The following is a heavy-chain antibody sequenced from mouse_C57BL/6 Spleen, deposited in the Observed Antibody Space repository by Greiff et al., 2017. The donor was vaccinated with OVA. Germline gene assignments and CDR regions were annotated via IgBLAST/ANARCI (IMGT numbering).Heavy chain of an antibody. D-gene: IGHD4-1*02. V-gene: IGHV5-9-1*02. Sequence: EVMLVESGEGLVKPGGSLKLSCAASGFTFSSYAMSWVRQTPEKRLEWVAYISSGGDYIYYADTVKGRFTISRDNARNTLYLQMSSLKSEDTAMYYCTRDGQLGGYYFDYWGQGTTLTVSS. CDR3: TRDGQLGGYYFDY. CDR1: GFTFSSYA. CDR2: ISSGGDYI. J-gene: IGHJ2*01.